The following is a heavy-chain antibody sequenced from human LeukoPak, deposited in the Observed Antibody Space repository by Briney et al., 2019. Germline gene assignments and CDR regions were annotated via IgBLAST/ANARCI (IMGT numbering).Heavy chain of an antibody. V-gene: IGHV3-7*01. CDR2: IMPVGSAE. CDR3: ARANNSSWHN. CDR1: GFTFSSNW. Sequence: GGSLRLSCATSGFTFSSNWMSWVRHAPGRGLDWVANIMPVGSAEYYAASVKGRFTVSRDNAKNSLYLQMNSLRVEDTAVYYCARANNSSWHNWGQGTLVTGSS. D-gene: IGHD6-13*01. J-gene: IGHJ4*02.